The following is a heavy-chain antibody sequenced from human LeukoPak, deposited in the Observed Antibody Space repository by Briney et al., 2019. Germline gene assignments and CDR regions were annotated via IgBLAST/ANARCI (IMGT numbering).Heavy chain of an antibody. V-gene: IGHV3-48*04. Sequence: QPGGSLRLSCAASGFIFSTYSMNWVRQAPGKGLEWVSDISSSDSTIYYTDSVKGRFTISRDNAKSSLYLEMNSLRAEDTAVYYCVRASHIVVVTGIPQGYYYYMDVWGKGTTVTVSS. CDR3: VRASHIVVVTGIPQGYYYYMDV. CDR2: ISSSDSTI. J-gene: IGHJ6*03. CDR1: GFIFSTYS. D-gene: IGHD2-21*02.